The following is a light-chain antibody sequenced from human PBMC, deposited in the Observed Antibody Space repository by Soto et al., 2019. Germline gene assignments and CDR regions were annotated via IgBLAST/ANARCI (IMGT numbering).Light chain of an antibody. Sequence: IQLTQSPSSLSASVGDRVTITCRASQGISSYLAWYQQKPGKAPKLLIYKASSLESGVPSRFSGSGAGTEFTRTISSLQPDDFATYYCQQYNSFAVAFGQGTKVDIK. V-gene: IGKV1-5*03. CDR2: KAS. CDR1: QGISSY. J-gene: IGKJ1*01. CDR3: QQYNSFAVA.